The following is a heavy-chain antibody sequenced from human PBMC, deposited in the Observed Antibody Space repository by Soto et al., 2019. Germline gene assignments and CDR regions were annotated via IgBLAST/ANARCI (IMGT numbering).Heavy chain of an antibody. Sequence: SETLSLTCIVSGVSTSSAYCTWIRQSPGKGLEWIGYISHSGLRHYRASLQSRLTMSVETSKNQFSLNLTSVTAADTAIYYCATSNTTCPGCYSWGQGTLVTVSS. CDR2: ISHSGLR. J-gene: IGHJ5*02. D-gene: IGHD2-2*01. CDR3: ATSNTTCPGCYS. CDR1: GVSTSSAY. V-gene: IGHV4-59*01.